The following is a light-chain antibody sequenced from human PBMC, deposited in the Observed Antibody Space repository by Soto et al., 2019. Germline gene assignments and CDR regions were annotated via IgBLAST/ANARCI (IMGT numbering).Light chain of an antibody. Sequence: QSVLTQPPSVSAAPGQKVTISCSGGSSNIGMNYVSWYQQVPGTAPKLLIYDNSNRPSGIPDRFSGSRSGTSATLVITGLQTGDEADYYCGTWDASLTAGVFGGGTKLTVL. CDR1: SSNIGMNY. V-gene: IGLV1-51*01. CDR3: GTWDASLTAGV. CDR2: DNS. J-gene: IGLJ3*02.